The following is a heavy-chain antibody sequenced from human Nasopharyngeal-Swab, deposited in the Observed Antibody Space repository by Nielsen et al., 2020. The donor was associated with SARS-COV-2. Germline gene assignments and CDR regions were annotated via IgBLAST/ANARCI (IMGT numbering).Heavy chain of an antibody. J-gene: IGHJ6*02. V-gene: IGHV1-8*01. CDR2: MNPNSGNT. CDR1: GYTFTSYD. CDR3: ARVGDITMVRGVIILYYYYGMDV. Sequence: ASVKVSCKASGYTFTSYDINWVRQATGQGLGWMGWMNPNSGNTGYAQKFQGRVTMTRNTSISTAYMELSSLRSEDTAVYYCARVGDITMVRGVIILYYYYGMDVWGQGTTVTVSS. D-gene: IGHD3-10*01.